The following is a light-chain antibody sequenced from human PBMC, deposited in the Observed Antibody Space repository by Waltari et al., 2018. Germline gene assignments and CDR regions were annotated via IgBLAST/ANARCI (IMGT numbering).Light chain of an antibody. V-gene: IGLV1-44*01. CDR2: ANR. CDR1: DSNIGENT. Sequence: QSLLTQAPSASGTPGQRVPISCSGRDSNIGENTLSWFRQLPGTAPKLLIYANRQRPSGVPDRFSGSKSGTSASLDIIGLQSDDEADYFCATWDDSLNAVVFGGGTRLTVL. J-gene: IGLJ2*01. CDR3: ATWDDSLNAVV.